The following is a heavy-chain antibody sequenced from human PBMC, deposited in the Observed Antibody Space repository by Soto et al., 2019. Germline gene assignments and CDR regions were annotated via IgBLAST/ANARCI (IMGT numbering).Heavy chain of an antibody. CDR3: ARAPWLVLRSYYYYYMDV. D-gene: IGHD6-19*01. V-gene: IGHV3-7*01. CDR1: GFTFSSYW. CDR2: IKQDGSEK. J-gene: IGHJ6*03. Sequence: EVQLVESGGGLVQPGGSLRLSCAASGFTFSSYWMSWVRQAPGKGLEWVANIKQDGSEKYYVDSVKGRFTISRDNAKNSLYLQMNSLRAEDTAVYYCARAPWLVLRSYYYYYMDVWGKGTTVTVSS.